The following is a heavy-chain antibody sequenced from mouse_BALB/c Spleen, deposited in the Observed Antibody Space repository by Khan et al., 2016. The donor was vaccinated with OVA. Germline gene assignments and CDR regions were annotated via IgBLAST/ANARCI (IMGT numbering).Heavy chain of an antibody. CDR3: ARDRSDY. CDR2: INPSSGYT. V-gene: IGHV1-7*01. J-gene: IGHJ2*01. CDR1: GYTFSTYW. Sequence: QVQLKQSGAELAKPGASVKMSCKASGYTFSTYWIHWVKQRPGQGLEWIGYINPSSGYTYYHQSFNDKATLTADKSSSTAYMQLSSLTSEDSAVYYCARDRSDYWGQGTTLTVSS.